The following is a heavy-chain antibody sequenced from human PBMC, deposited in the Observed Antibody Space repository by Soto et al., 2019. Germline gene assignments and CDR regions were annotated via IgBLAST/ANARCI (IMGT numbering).Heavy chain of an antibody. D-gene: IGHD1-1*01. CDR2: IYHSGST. CDR3: ARARTVSLGEIDY. J-gene: IGHJ4*02. V-gene: IGHV4-4*02. CDR1: GGSISSSNW. Sequence: SETLSLTCAVSGGSISSSNWWSWVRQPPGKGLEWIGEIYHSGSTNYNPSLKSRVTISVDKSKNQFSLKLSSVTAADTAVYYCARARTVSLGEIDYWGQGTLVTVSS.